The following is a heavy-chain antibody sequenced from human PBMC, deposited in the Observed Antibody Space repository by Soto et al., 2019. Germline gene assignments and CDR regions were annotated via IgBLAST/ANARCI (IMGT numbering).Heavy chain of an antibody. D-gene: IGHD6-13*01. CDR1: GVTFSSYA. J-gene: IGHJ6*02. V-gene: IGHV1-69*13. Sequence: SVKVSCKASGVTFSSYAISWVRQAPGQGLEWMGGIIPIFGTANYAQKFQGRVTITADESTSTAYMELSSLRSEDTAVYYCARDRTGRYSSSWSRAGYYYGMDVWGQGTTVTVSS. CDR3: ARDRTGRYSSSWSRAGYYYGMDV. CDR2: IIPIFGTA.